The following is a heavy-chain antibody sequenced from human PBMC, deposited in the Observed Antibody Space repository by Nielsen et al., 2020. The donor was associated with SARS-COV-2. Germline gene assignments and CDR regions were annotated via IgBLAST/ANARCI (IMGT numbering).Heavy chain of an antibody. CDR3: AREMGYSSGWFYYGMDV. CDR2: IWYDGSNK. CDR1: GFTFSSYG. V-gene: IGHV3-33*01. D-gene: IGHD6-19*01. Sequence: GESLKISCAASGFTFSSYGMHWVRQAPGKGLEWVAVIWYDGSNKYYADSVKGRFTISRDNSKNTLYLHMNSLRAEDTAVYYCAREMGYSSGWFYYGMDVWGQGTTVTVSS. J-gene: IGHJ6*02.